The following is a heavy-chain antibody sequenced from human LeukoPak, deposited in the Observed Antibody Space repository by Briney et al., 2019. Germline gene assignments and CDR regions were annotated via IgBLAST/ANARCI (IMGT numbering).Heavy chain of an antibody. D-gene: IGHD3-10*01. Sequence: GGSLRLSCAASGFTFSSYWMSWVRQAPGKGLEWVANIKQDGSEKYYVDSVKGRFTISRDNAKNSLYLQMNSLRAEDTAVYYCARDEYGSGSYPYYYYMDVWGKGTTVTVSS. CDR2: IKQDGSEK. CDR3: ARDEYGSGSYPYYYYMDV. V-gene: IGHV3-7*01. CDR1: GFTFSSYW. J-gene: IGHJ6*03.